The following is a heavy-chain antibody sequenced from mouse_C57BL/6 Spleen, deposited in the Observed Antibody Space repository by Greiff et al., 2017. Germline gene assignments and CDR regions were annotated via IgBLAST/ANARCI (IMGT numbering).Heavy chain of an antibody. CDR2: ISSGGSYT. D-gene: IGHD1-1*01. CDR1: GFTFSSYG. V-gene: IGHV5-6*01. Sequence: EVMLVESGGDLVKPGGSLKLSCAASGFTFSSYGMSWVRQTPDKRLEWVATISSGGSYTYYPDSVKGRFTISRDNAKNTLYLQMSSLKSEDTAMYYWANYSGSSSFAYWGQGTLVTVSA. CDR3: ANYSGSSSFAY. J-gene: IGHJ3*01.